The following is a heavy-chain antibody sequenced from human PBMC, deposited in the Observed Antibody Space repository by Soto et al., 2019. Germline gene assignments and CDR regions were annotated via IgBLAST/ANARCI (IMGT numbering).Heavy chain of an antibody. J-gene: IGHJ6*02. V-gene: IGHV3-48*02. CDR1: GFTFSSYS. CDR3: ARFKVTIFGVVIIAPRKYYYYGMDV. CDR2: ISSSSSTI. D-gene: IGHD3-3*01. Sequence: EVQLVESGGGLVQPGGSLRLSCAASGFTFSSYSMNWVRQAPGTGLEWVSYISSSSSTIYYADSVKGRFTISRDNSKNSLYLQMNSLRDEDTSVYYCARFKVTIFGVVIIAPRKYYYYGMDVWGQGTTVTVS.